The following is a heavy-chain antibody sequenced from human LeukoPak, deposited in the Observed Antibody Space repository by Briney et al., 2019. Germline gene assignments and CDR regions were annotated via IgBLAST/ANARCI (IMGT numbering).Heavy chain of an antibody. CDR1: GFTFSSYS. V-gene: IGHV3-48*01. Sequence: GGSLRLSCAASGFTFSSYSMNWVRQAPGKGLEWVSYISSSSSTIYYADSVKGRFTISRDNAKNSLYLQMNSLRGEDTAVYYCARDNTDYGFDYWGQGTLVTVSS. D-gene: IGHD4-17*01. CDR3: ARDNTDYGFDY. CDR2: ISSSSSTI. J-gene: IGHJ4*02.